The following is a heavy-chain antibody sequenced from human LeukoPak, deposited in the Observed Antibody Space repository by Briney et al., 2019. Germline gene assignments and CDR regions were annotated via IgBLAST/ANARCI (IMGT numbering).Heavy chain of an antibody. CDR1: GFTFSSYA. Sequence: GGSLRLSCAASGFTFSSYAMSWVRQAPGKGLEWVSDINGSGGSTYYADSVKGRFTISRDNSKNTLYLQMNSLRAEDTAVYYCAKATQYGDYFFDYWGQGTLVTVSS. CDR3: AKATQYGDYFFDY. J-gene: IGHJ4*02. V-gene: IGHV3-23*01. CDR2: INGSGGST. D-gene: IGHD4-17*01.